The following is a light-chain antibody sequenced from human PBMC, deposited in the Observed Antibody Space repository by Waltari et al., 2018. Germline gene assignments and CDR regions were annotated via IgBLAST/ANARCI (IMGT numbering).Light chain of an antibody. V-gene: IGLV2-23*02. CDR2: VVS. CDR1: SSHGGNFNL. Sequence: QSALTQPASVSGSPGQSITISCTGTSSHGGNFNLVSWYQQHPGQVPKLIIYVVSKRPSGVSNHFSGSKSGNTASLTISGLQAEDEADYYCSSYRGSFTLVFGGGTKVTVL. J-gene: IGLJ3*02. CDR3: SSYRGSFTLV.